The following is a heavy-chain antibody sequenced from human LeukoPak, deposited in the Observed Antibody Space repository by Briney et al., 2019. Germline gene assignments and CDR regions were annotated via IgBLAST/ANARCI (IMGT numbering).Heavy chain of an antibody. D-gene: IGHD4-17*01. CDR1: GFDFSAYG. Sequence: GSLRLSCAASGFDFSAYGMNWVRQAPGKGLEWVSAIGGSTYYADSVKGRFTISRDNSKNTLYLQMNSLRAEDTAVYYCAKEDYGDRPDYWGQGTLVTVSS. CDR2: IGGST. CDR3: AKEDYGDRPDY. V-gene: IGHV3-NL1*01. J-gene: IGHJ4*02.